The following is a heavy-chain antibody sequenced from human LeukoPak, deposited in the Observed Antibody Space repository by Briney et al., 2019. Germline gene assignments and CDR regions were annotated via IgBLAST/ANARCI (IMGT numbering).Heavy chain of an antibody. CDR1: GYTFTSYG. D-gene: IGHD3-10*01. CDR3: ARGPYYYGSGSSYYFDY. Sequence: ASVKVSCKASGYTFTSYGISWVRQAPGQGLEWMGWISAYNGNTNYAQKLQGRVTMTTDTSTSTAYMELRSLRSDDTAVHYCARGPYYYGSGSSYYFDYWGQGTLVTVSS. V-gene: IGHV1-18*01. J-gene: IGHJ4*02. CDR2: ISAYNGNT.